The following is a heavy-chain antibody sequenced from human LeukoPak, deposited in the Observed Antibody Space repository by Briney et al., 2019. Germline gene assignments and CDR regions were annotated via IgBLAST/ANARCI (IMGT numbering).Heavy chain of an antibody. CDR1: GFTFSSYS. J-gene: IGHJ6*02. D-gene: IGHD3-3*01. CDR3: ARETNDFWSGYPDYYGMDV. CDR2: ISSSSSSYI. Sequence: GGSLRLSCAASGFTFSSYSMNWVRQAPGKGLEWVSSISSSSSSYIYYADSVKGRFTISRDNAKNSLYLQMNSLRAEDTAVYYCARETNDFWSGYPDYYGMDVWGQGTTVTVSS. V-gene: IGHV3-21*01.